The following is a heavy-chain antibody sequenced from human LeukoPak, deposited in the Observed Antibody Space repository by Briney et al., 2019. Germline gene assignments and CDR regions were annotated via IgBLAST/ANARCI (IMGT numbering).Heavy chain of an antibody. Sequence: ASVKVSCEASGYTFTGYYMHWVRQAPGQGLEWMGWINPNSGGTNYAQKFQGRVTMTRDTSISTAYMELSRLRSDDTDVYYCARNDFWMDFDYWGQGTLVTVSS. CDR1: GYTFTGYY. J-gene: IGHJ4*02. CDR2: INPNSGGT. V-gene: IGHV1-2*02. D-gene: IGHD3-3*01. CDR3: ARNDFWMDFDY.